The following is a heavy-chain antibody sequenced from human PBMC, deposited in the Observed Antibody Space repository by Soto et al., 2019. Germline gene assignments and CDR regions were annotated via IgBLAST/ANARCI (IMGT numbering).Heavy chain of an antibody. CDR1: GYTFTSYA. J-gene: IGHJ4*02. CDR3: ARGSAGHYNSGTLLD. D-gene: IGHD3-10*01. CDR2: INAGNGNT. V-gene: IGHV1-3*01. Sequence: QVQLVQSWAEVKKPGASVKVSCKASGYTFTSYAMHWVRQAPGQRLEWMGWINAGNGNTKYSQKFQGRVTITRDTSASTAYMELSSLRSEDTAVYYCARGSAGHYNSGTLLDWGQGTLVTVSS.